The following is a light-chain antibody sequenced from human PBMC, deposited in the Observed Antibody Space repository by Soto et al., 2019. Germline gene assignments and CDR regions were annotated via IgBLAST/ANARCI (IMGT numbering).Light chain of an antibody. J-gene: IGKJ2*01. CDR1: HSVDNY. CDR2: DAS. Sequence: EIVLTQSPATLPLSPGERATLSCRASHSVDNYLAWYQQKPGQAPMLLTYDASNRATGIPARFSGSGSGADFTLTISGLVPEDFAVSYCERRSSWFSTFGKRTKLEIK. V-gene: IGKV3-11*01. CDR3: ERRSSWFST.